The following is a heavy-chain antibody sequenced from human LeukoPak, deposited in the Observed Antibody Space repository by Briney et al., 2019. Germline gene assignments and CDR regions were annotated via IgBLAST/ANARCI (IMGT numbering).Heavy chain of an antibody. D-gene: IGHD3-16*01. J-gene: IGHJ4*02. CDR2: ISGNADDT. CDR1: GFTFSNYA. Sequence: GGSLRLSCAASGFTFSNYAMSWVRQAPGQGRECVSGISGNADDTDSADSVKGRFTISRDNSKSTLYLQMNSVRAEDTAVYYCAKREGYGSIAYWGQGTLVTVSS. V-gene: IGHV3-23*01. CDR3: AKREGYGSIAY.